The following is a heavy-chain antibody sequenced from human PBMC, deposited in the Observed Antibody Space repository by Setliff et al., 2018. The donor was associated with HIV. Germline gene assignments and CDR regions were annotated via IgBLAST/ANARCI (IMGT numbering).Heavy chain of an antibody. V-gene: IGHV4-38-2*01. D-gene: IGHD6-13*01. CDR2: IYHSGST. CDR3: ARHWLKPIQELQQLPLLDYFDY. J-gene: IGHJ4*02. Sequence: PSETLSLTCAVSSYSISSGYYWGWIRQPPVKGLEWIGSIYHSGSTYYNPSLKSRVTISVDTSKNQFSLKLSSVTAADTAVYYCARHWLKPIQELQQLPLLDYFDYWGQGTLVTVSS. CDR1: SYSISSGYY.